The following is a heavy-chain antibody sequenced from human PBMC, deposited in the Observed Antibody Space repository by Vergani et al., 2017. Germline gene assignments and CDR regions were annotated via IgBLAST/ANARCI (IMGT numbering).Heavy chain of an antibody. V-gene: IGHV4-34*01. Sequence: QVQLQQWGAGLLKPSETLSLTCAVYGGSFSGYYWSWIRQPPGKGLEWIGEINHSGRTNYNPSLKSRVTISVDTSKNQFSLKLSSVTAADTAVYYCASGYCSSTSCYAPYYYYGMYGWGQGTTVTVSS. D-gene: IGHD2-2*01. CDR3: ASGYCSSTSCYAPYYYYGMYG. CDR2: INHSGRT. J-gene: IGHJ6*02. CDR1: GGSFSGYY.